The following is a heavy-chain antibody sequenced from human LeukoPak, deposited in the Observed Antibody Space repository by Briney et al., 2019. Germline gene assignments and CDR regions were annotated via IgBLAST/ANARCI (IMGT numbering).Heavy chain of an antibody. CDR3: AKDEVRYTSSAGYGMDV. D-gene: IGHD2-15*01. Sequence: PGGSLRLSCAASGFTFSSYGMHWVRQAPGKGLEWVAIISYDGSNKYYADSVKGRFTISRDNSKNTLYLQMNSLRAEDTAVYYCAKDEVRYTSSAGYGMDVWGQGTTVTVSS. J-gene: IGHJ6*02. CDR2: ISYDGSNK. V-gene: IGHV3-30*18. CDR1: GFTFSSYG.